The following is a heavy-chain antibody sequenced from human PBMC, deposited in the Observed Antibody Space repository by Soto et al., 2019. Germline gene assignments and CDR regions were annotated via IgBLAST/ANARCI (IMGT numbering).Heavy chain of an antibody. D-gene: IGHD3-3*01. CDR3: ARIYDFWSGYPPHAFDI. J-gene: IGHJ3*02. Sequence: ASVKVSCKASGYTFTSYAMHWVRQAPGQRLEWMGWINAGNGNTKYSQKFQGRATITRDTSASTAYMELSSLRSEDTAVYYCARIYDFWSGYPPHAFDIWGQGTMVTVSS. CDR2: INAGNGNT. V-gene: IGHV1-3*01. CDR1: GYTFTSYA.